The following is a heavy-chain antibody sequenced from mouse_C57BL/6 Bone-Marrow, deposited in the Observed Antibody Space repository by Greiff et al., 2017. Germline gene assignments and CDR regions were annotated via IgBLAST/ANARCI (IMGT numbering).Heavy chain of an antibody. V-gene: IGHV2-2*01. CDR2: IWSGGST. D-gene: IGHD1-1*01. CDR1: GFSLTSYG. J-gene: IGHJ3*01. CDR3: ARNYYYGSSAWFAY. Sequence: VKLMESGPGLVQPSQSLSITCTVSGFSLTSYGVHWVRQSPGKGLEWLGVIWSGGSTDYNAAFISRLSISKDNSKSQVFFKMNSLQADDTAIYYCARNYYYGSSAWFAYWGQGTLVTVSA.